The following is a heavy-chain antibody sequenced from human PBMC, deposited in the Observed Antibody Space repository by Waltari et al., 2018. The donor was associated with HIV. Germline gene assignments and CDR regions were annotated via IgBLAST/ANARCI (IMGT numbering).Heavy chain of an antibody. CDR3: ASKVGSAYLY. J-gene: IGHJ4*02. CDR1: GYTFSAWS. D-gene: IGHD2-15*01. V-gene: IGHV1-46*01. CDR2: IDPNSGTT. Sequence: QVQLEQSGAKARVPGASVQISCRTSGYTFSAWSVHWVRQAPGQRSQWMGVIDPNSGTTTYSQNLQGRVTMTRDTSTKTVYMELSSLKPDDTAVYYCASKVGSAYLYWGQGTLV.